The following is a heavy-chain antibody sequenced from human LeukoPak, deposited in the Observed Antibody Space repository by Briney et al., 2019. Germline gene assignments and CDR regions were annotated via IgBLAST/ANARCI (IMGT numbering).Heavy chain of an antibody. V-gene: IGHV4-59*01. CDR1: GGSFSSYY. Sequence: SETLSLTCAVYGGSFSSYYWSWIRRPPGKGLEWIGYIYYTGSTNYNPSLKSRVTISVDTSKNQFSLRLRSVSAADTAVYYCARGLQWELLGAFDIWGQGTMGTVSS. CDR3: ARGLQWELLGAFDI. J-gene: IGHJ3*02. D-gene: IGHD1-26*01. CDR2: IYYTGST.